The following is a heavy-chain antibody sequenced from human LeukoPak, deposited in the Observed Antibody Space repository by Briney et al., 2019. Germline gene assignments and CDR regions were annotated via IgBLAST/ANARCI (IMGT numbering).Heavy chain of an antibody. V-gene: IGHV1-69*01. D-gene: IGHD2-21*02. CDR1: GGTFSSYA. CDR3: ATTNRIAHCGGDCSPPFDY. J-gene: IGHJ4*02. Sequence: GASVKVSCKASGGTFSSYAMSWVRQAPGQGLEWMGEIIPIFGTANYAQKFQGRVTITADESTSTAYMELSSLRSEDTAVYYCATTNRIAHCGGDCSPPFDYWGQGTLVTVSS. CDR2: IIPIFGTA.